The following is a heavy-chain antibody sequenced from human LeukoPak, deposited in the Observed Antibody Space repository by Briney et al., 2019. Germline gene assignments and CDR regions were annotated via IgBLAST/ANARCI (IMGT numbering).Heavy chain of an antibody. CDR2: ISSSGSTI. J-gene: IGHJ6*02. V-gene: IGHV3-48*04. CDR3: ARDRVVVAVSYYYYYGMDV. D-gene: IGHD2-15*01. CDR1: GFTLSSYS. Sequence: GGSLRLSCAASGFTLSSYSASWIRQAPGKGLEWVSYISSSGSTIYYADSVKGRFTISRDNAKNSLYLQMDSLRAEDTAVYYCARDRVVVAVSYYYYYGMDVWGQGTTVTVSS.